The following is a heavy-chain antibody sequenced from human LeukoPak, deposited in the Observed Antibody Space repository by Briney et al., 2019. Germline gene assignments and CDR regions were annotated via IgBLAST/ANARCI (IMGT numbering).Heavy chain of an antibody. D-gene: IGHD1-26*01. CDR2: INPNSGGT. CDR3: ARGVGHGFDS. Sequence: GASVKVSCKASGYTFSVYYLDWVRQAPGQGLEWMGWINPNSGGTNYAQKFQGRVTMTRDTSISTAYMELSGLTSDDTAVFYCARGVGHGFDSWGQGTLATVSS. CDR1: GYTFSVYY. J-gene: IGHJ4*02. V-gene: IGHV1-2*02.